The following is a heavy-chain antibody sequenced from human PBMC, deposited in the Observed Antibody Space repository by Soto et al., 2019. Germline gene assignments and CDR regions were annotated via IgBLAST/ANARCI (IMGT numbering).Heavy chain of an antibody. CDR3: ARDYYDSSGYVHY. Sequence: QVQLVESGGGVVQPGRSLRLSCAASGFTFSSYGMHWVRQAPGKGLEWVAVIWYDGSNKYYADSVKGRFTISRDNSKTTLYLQMNSLRAEDTAVYYCARDYYDSSGYVHYWGQGTLVTVSS. J-gene: IGHJ4*02. V-gene: IGHV3-33*01. CDR2: IWYDGSNK. CDR1: GFTFSSYG. D-gene: IGHD3-22*01.